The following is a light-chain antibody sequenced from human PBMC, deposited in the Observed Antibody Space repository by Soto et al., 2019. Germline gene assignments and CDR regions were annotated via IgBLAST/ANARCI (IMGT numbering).Light chain of an antibody. CDR1: QSFLHSDGKTY. V-gene: IGKV2D-29*01. CDR3: MQCIQPPLFT. CDR2: EVS. J-gene: IGKJ3*01. Sequence: DIVMTQTPLSLSVTPGQSASISCRSTQSFLHSDGKTYLYWYLQKPGQPPQLLIYEVSKRFSGVPDRFSGSGSGIDFTPKISRVEAEDAGVFYCMQCIQPPLFTFGPGTKVDIK.